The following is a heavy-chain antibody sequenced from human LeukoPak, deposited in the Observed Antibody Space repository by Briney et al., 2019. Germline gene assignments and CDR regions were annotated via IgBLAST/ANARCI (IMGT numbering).Heavy chain of an antibody. J-gene: IGHJ4*01. CDR1: GFTFSSYW. Sequence: GGSLRLSCAASGFTFSSYWMSWVRQAPGKGLEWVANIKQDGSEKYYVDSVKGRFTISRDNAKNSLYLQMNSLRAEDTAVYYFARDPPWLSTTLSFDYWGHGTLVTVSS. CDR3: ARDPPWLSTTLSFDY. V-gene: IGHV3-7*01. D-gene: IGHD2/OR15-2a*01. CDR2: IKQDGSEK.